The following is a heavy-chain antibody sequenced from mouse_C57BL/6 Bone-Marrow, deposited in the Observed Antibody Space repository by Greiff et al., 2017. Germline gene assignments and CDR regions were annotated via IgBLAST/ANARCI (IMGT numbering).Heavy chain of an antibody. CDR1: GYSITSGYY. CDR2: ISYDGSN. CDR3: ARAWGMDY. V-gene: IGHV3-6*01. Sequence: EVQLQESGPGLVKPSQSLSLTCSVTGYSITSGYYWNWIRKFPGNKLEWMGYISYDGSNNYNPSLKNQIPITRATSTNKSFMQLNSVAADDAASYYCARAWGMDYWGQGTSVTVSS. J-gene: IGHJ4*01.